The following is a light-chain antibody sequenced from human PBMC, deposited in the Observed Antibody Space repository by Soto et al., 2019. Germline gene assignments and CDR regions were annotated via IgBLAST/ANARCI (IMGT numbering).Light chain of an antibody. Sequence: EVVFTLAPCSGCRSHGERATLSCRASHIFSNNYLAWYQQNPAQAPRLLISGASTRATGIPDRFSGSGSGTAFTLTISRPEPEDFAVYYCQQYGRSGTFGQGTKVAIK. CDR2: GAS. J-gene: IGKJ1*01. CDR3: QQYGRSGT. CDR1: HIFSNNY. V-gene: IGKV3-20*01.